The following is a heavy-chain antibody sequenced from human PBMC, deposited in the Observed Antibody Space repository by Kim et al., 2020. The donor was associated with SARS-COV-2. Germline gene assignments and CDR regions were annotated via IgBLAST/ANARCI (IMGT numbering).Heavy chain of an antibody. D-gene: IGHD2-21*01. V-gene: IGHV3-33*03. J-gene: IGHJ4*02. CDR2: IWFDGSKD. CDR3: ASAIIADLDH. Sequence: GGSLRLSCAASGFLFKNCGMHWVRQAPGKGLEWVAVIWFDGSKDWYADSVRGRFSISRDNSNNMLYLQMNNLRAEDTGVYFCASAIIADLDHWGLGTRVT. CDR1: GFLFKNCG.